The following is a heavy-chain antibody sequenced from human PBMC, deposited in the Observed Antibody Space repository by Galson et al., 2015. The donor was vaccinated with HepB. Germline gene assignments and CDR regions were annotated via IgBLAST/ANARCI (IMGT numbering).Heavy chain of an antibody. CDR3: ARGERDYGDYYFTNRRNWYFDL. J-gene: IGHJ2*01. V-gene: IGHV4-31*03. Sequence: LSLTCTVSGGSISSGGYYWSWIRQHPGKGLEWIGYIYYSGSTYYNPSLKSRVTISVDTSKNQFSLKLSFVTAADTAVYYCARGERDYGDYYFTNRRNWYFDLWGRGTLVTVSS. D-gene: IGHD4-17*01. CDR1: GGSISSGGYY. CDR2: IYYSGST.